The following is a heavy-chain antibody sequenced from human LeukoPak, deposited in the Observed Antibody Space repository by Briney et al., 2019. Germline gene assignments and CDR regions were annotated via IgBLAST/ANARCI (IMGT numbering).Heavy chain of an antibody. J-gene: IGHJ3*02. V-gene: IGHV1-2*02. Sequence: ASVKVSCKASGYTFTGYYMHWVRQAPGQGLEWMGWINPNSGGTNYAQKFQGRVTMTRDTSISTAYMELSRLRPDDTAVYYCARDPVDISRWANAFDIWGQGTMVTVSS. CDR2: INPNSGGT. CDR3: ARDPVDISRWANAFDI. D-gene: IGHD2-2*03. CDR1: GYTFTGYY.